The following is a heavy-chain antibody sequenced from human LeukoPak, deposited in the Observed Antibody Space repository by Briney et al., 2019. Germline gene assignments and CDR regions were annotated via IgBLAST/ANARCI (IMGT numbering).Heavy chain of an antibody. D-gene: IGHD1-7*01. CDR3: ARRWNYGRNYYIDV. V-gene: IGHV4-34*01. CDR2: INDSGRI. Sequence: SETLSLTCAVYGGSFSNYYWSWIRQPPGKGLEWIGEINDSGRINYNPSLMSRVTISVDTSKNQFSLRLTSVTARDTAVYYCARRWNYGRNYYIDVWGKGATVSVSS. CDR1: GGSFSNYY. J-gene: IGHJ6*03.